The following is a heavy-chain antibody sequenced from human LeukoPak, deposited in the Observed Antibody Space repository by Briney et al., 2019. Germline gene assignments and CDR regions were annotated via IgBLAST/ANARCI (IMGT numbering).Heavy chain of an antibody. D-gene: IGHD6-19*01. J-gene: IGHJ4*02. CDR2: ISTSGDST. CDR3: VKNGWLDY. V-gene: IGHV3-21*06. Sequence: GGSLRLSCAASGFTFSSQNMNWARQAPGKGLEWVAYISTSGDSTKYADSVEGRFTISRDNSENSLYLLMNSLRVEDTAVYYCVKNGWLDYWGQGILVTVSS. CDR1: GFTFSSQN.